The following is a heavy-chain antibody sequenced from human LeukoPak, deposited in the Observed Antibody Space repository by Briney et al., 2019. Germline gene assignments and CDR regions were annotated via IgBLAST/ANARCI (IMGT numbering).Heavy chain of an antibody. Sequence: ASVKVSCKASGYTFTGYYMHWVRQAPGQRLEWMGWINPNSGGTNYAQKFQGRVTMTRDTSISIAYMELSRLRSDDTAVYYCARTIGIVVVTAIGYWGQGTLVTVSS. V-gene: IGHV1-2*02. CDR3: ARTIGIVVVTAIGY. CDR2: INPNSGGT. CDR1: GYTFTGYY. J-gene: IGHJ4*02. D-gene: IGHD2-21*02.